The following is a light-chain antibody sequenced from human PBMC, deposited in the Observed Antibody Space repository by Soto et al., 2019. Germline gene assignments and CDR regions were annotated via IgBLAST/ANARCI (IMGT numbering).Light chain of an antibody. CDR1: SSDVDGYNY. J-gene: IGLJ2*01. CDR3: SSCTTSRTVV. V-gene: IGLV2-14*01. Sequence: QSVLTQPASVSGSPGQSITISCTGTSSDVDGYNYVSWYQQHPGKAPKLMIYDVSNRPSGVSNRFSGSKSGNTASLTISGLQAEDEADYYCSSCTTSRTVVFGGGTKLTVL. CDR2: DVS.